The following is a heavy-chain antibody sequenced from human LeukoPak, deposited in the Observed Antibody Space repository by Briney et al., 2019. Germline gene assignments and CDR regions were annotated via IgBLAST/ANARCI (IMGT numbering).Heavy chain of an antibody. D-gene: IGHD5-18*01. CDR1: GFTFSSYG. Sequence: GGSLRLSCAASGFTFSSYGMHWVRQAPGKGLEWVANIKQDGSEKYYVDSVKGRFTISRDNAKNSLYLQMNSLRAEDTAVYYCARHVDTAMVTWFRYYYYYMDVWGKGTTVTVSS. CDR3: ARHVDTAMVTWFRYYYYYMDV. J-gene: IGHJ6*03. V-gene: IGHV3-7*03. CDR2: IKQDGSEK.